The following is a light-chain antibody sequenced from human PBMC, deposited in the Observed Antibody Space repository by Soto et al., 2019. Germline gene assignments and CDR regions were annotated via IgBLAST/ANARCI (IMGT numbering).Light chain of an antibody. CDR2: EVS. CDR3: TSYTSTRPLV. V-gene: IGLV2-14*01. CDR1: SSDVGGYNY. Sequence: QSALTQPASVSGSPGQSIAISCTGTSSDVGGYNYVSWYQQHPGKAPKLMIYEVSHRPSGVSNRFSGSKSGNTASLTISGLHAEDEDDYYCTSYTSTRPLVFGTGTKLTVL. J-gene: IGLJ1*01.